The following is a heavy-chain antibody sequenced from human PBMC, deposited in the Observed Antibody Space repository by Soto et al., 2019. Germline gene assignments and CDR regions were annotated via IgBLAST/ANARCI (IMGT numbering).Heavy chain of an antibody. V-gene: IGHV3-48*01. CDR2: ISSSSSTI. CDR1: GFTFSSYI. Sequence: GGSLRLSCAASGFTFSSYIMNWVRQAPGKGLEWVSYISSSSSTIYYADSVKGRFTISRDNAKNSLYLQMNSLRSEDTAVYYCATLGEIAAAEHPFDYWGQGTLVTVSS. CDR3: ATLGEIAAAEHPFDY. D-gene: IGHD6-13*01. J-gene: IGHJ4*02.